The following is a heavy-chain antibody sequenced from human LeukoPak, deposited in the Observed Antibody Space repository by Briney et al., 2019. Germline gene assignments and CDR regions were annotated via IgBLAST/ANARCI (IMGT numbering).Heavy chain of an antibody. CDR3: ARSRGTFLPHDY. D-gene: IGHD3-16*01. CDR1: GFTFSTYA. V-gene: IGHV3-64*04. Sequence: GGSLRLSCSASGFTFSTYAMHWVRQAPGKGLEYVSAISSDGDSTYNADSVKGRFTISRDNSKNTVYLQMNSLRVEDTAVYYCARSRGTFLPHDYWGQGTLVTVSS. J-gene: IGHJ4*02. CDR2: ISSDGDST.